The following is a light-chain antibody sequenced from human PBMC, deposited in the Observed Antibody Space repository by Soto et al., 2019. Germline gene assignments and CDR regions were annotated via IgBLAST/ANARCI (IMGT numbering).Light chain of an antibody. CDR1: SSNIGRNT. V-gene: IGLV1-44*01. Sequence: QPVLTQPPSASGTPGQRVTISCSGSSSNIGRNTVNWYQQLPGTAPKLLIYSNNQPPSGVPDRFSGSKSGTSASLAISGLQSEDEADYYCSSYTSSRTLVFGGGTKLTVL. CDR2: SNN. J-gene: IGLJ2*01. CDR3: SSYTSSRTLV.